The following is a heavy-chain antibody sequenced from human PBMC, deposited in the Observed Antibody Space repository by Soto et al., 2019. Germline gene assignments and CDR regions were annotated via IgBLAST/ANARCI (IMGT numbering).Heavy chain of an antibody. V-gene: IGHV1-46*01. CDR3: ARGTYWTYCYGSGSSAGMDV. Sequence: GASVKVSCKASGYTFTSYYMHWVRQAPGQGLEWMGIINPSGGSTSYAQKFQGRVTMSRATSTSTVYMELSSLRSEDTAVYYCARGTYWTYCYGSGSSAGMDVWGQGTTVTVSS. CDR1: GYTFTSYY. CDR2: INPSGGST. D-gene: IGHD3-10*01. J-gene: IGHJ6*02.